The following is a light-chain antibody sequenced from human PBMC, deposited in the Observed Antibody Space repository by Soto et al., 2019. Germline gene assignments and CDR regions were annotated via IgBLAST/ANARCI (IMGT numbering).Light chain of an antibody. CDR1: SSDVGGYNY. V-gene: IGLV2-14*01. J-gene: IGLJ1*01. CDR2: EVS. CDR3: SSYTSTSTPCV. Sequence: QSALTQPASVSGSPGQSITISCTGTSSDVGGYNYVSWYQQHPGKAPKLIIYEVSHRPSGASNHFSGYKSGNTASLTISGLQPEDEADYYCSSYTSTSTPCVFGTGT.